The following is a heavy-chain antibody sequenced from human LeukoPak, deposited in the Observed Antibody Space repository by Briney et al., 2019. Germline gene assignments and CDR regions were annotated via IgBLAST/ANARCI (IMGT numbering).Heavy chain of an antibody. D-gene: IGHD6-13*01. CDR3: ARGVNRQQPYYYYYYMDV. J-gene: IGHJ6*03. CDR1: GGSISSYY. V-gene: IGHV4-59*01. CDR2: IYYSRST. Sequence: PSETLSLTCTVPGGSISSYYWSWIRQPPGKGLEWIGYIYYSRSTNYNPSLESRVTISVDTSKNQFSLKLSSVTAADTAVYYCARGVNRQQPYYYYYYMDVWGKGTTVTVSS.